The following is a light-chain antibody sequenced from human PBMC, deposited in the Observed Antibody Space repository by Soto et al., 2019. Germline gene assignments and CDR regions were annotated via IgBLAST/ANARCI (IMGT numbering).Light chain of an antibody. J-gene: IGKJ2*01. CDR1: QSIRSW. Sequence: DIQMTQSPSTLSASVCDRVTITCRASQSIRSWWAWYQQKPGTAPKLLIYEASTLESGVPSRFTGIRSGTEFSLSVSSLQPDEFATYYCQQYNDSFPYTFGQGTKLEIK. V-gene: IGKV1-5*03. CDR2: EAS. CDR3: QQYNDSFPYT.